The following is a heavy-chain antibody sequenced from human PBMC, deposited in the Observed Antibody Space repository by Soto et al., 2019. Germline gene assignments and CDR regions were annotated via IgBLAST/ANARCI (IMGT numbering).Heavy chain of an antibody. CDR3: ARMATFGSLNWFDP. D-gene: IGHD3-16*01. CDR1: GYSFTNND. J-gene: IGHJ5*02. V-gene: IGHV1-8*01. Sequence: ASVKVSCKASGYSFTNNDVSWVRQATGQGLEWMGWMNPGSGDTGYAQKFQGRVTMTRDISIATAYMELSSLRSDDTAIYYCARMATFGSLNWFDPWGQGTLVTVS. CDR2: MNPGSGDT.